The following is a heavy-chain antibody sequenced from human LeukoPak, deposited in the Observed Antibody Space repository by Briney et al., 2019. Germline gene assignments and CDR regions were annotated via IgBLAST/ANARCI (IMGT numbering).Heavy chain of an antibody. Sequence: GGSLRLSCAASRFTFDDYAMHWVRQPPGKGLEWVSLISWDGGSTYYADSVKGRFTISRDNAKNSLYLQMNSLRAEDTAIYYCARDAFPNRGGPLFGKQWLARNDAFDIWGQGTMVTVSS. J-gene: IGHJ3*02. CDR2: ISWDGGST. CDR1: RFTFDDYA. V-gene: IGHV3-43D*04. D-gene: IGHD6-19*01. CDR3: ARDAFPNRGGPLFGKQWLARNDAFDI.